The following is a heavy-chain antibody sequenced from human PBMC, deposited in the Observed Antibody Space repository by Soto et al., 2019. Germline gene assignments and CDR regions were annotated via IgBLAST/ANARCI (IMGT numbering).Heavy chain of an antibody. CDR1: GGSFSGYY. D-gene: IGHD2-2*01. V-gene: IGHV4-34*01. CDR2: INHSGST. CDR3: ARGGSQDIVVVPAAFLFFDY. J-gene: IGHJ4*02. Sequence: SETLSLTCAVYGGSFSGYYWSWIRQPPGKGLEWIGEINHSGSTNYNPSLKSRVTISVDTSKNQFSLKLSSVTAADTAVYYCARGGSQDIVVVPAAFLFFDYWGRGTLVTVSS.